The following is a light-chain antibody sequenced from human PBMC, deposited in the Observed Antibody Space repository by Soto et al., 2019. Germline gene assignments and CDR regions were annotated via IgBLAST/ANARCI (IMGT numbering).Light chain of an antibody. V-gene: IGKV1-6*01. CDR1: QGIRSE. Sequence: IHVTHSVFSLSSSIGNKVTITCRASQGIRSELGWYQQKPGKAPNLLIYTASTLQSGVPSRFSGSGSGTDFTLTISSLQSEDFALYYCHQYNSWPPGTFCQGTKVDIK. J-gene: IGKJ2*01. CDR2: TAS. CDR3: HQYNSWPPGT.